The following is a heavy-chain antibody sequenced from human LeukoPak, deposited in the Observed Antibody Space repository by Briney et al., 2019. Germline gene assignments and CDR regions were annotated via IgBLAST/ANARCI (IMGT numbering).Heavy chain of an antibody. CDR2: IYYSGRT. Sequence: SETLSLTCTVSGGSISSYYWSWIRQPPGKGLEWIGYIYYSGRTNYNHSLKSRVTISVDTSKNQFSLKLSSVTAADTAVYYCARGRQEYYDILTGYSYYYGMDVWGQGTTVTVSS. CDR1: GGSISSYY. D-gene: IGHD3-9*01. V-gene: IGHV4-59*01. J-gene: IGHJ6*02. CDR3: ARGRQEYYDILTGYSYYYGMDV.